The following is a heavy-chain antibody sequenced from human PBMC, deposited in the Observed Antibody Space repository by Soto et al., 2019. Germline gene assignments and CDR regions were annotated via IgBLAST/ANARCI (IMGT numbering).Heavy chain of an antibody. CDR2: ISSSSSYI. CDR3: ARDKSPTYYYDSSGYYPLGY. D-gene: IGHD3-22*01. V-gene: IGHV3-21*01. J-gene: IGHJ4*02. Sequence: PRLSCAASGFTFSSYSMNWVRQAPGKGLEWVSSISSSSSYIYYADSVKGRFTISRDNAKNSLYLQMNSLRAEDTAVYYCARDKSPTYYYDSSGYYPLGYLGQGTLVTVSS. CDR1: GFTFSSYS.